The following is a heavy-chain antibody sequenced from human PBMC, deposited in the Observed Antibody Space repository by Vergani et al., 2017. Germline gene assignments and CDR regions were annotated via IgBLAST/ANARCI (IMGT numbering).Heavy chain of an antibody. CDR1: GGTFSSYT. D-gene: IGHD5-12*01. Sequence: QVQLVQSGAEVKKPGSSVKVSCKASGGTFSSYTISWVRQALGQGLEWMGRIIPILGIANYAQKFQGRVTITADKSTSTAYMELSSLRSEDTAVYYCARVAGYSGYDLGFDYWGQGTLVTVSS. V-gene: IGHV1-69*02. CDR2: IIPILGIA. CDR3: ARVAGYSGYDLGFDY. J-gene: IGHJ4*02.